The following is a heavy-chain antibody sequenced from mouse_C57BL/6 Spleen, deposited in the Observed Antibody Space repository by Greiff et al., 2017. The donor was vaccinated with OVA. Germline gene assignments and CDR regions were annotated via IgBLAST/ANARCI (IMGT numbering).Heavy chain of an antibody. CDR2: IDPENGDT. V-gene: IGHV14-4*01. CDR1: GFNIKDDY. CDR3: TGTTVVAPGYYFDY. Sequence: VQLQQSGAELVRPGASVKLSCTASGFNIKDDYMHWVKQRPEQGLEWIGRIDPENGDTEYTSKFQGKATITADTSSNTAYLQLSSLTSEDTAVDYCTGTTVVAPGYYFDYWGQGTTLTVSS. J-gene: IGHJ2*01. D-gene: IGHD1-1*01.